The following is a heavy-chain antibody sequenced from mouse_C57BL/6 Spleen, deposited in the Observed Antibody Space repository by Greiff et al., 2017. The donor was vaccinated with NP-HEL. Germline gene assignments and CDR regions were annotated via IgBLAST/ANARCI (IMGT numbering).Heavy chain of an antibody. V-gene: IGHV1-82*01. CDR1: GYAFSSSW. CDR3: AKSYSNPFAY. Sequence: VKLMESGPELVKPGASVKISCKASGYAFSSSWMNWVKPRPGKGLGWIGRVYPCDGDTNYNGKFKGKATLTADKSSSTAYMQLSSLTSEDSAVYFCAKSYSNPFAYWGQGTLVTVSA. CDR2: VYPCDGDT. D-gene: IGHD2-5*01. J-gene: IGHJ3*01.